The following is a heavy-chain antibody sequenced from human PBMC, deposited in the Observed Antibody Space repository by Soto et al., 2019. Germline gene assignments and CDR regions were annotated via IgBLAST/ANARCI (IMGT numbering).Heavy chain of an antibody. J-gene: IGHJ6*02. D-gene: IGHD3-22*01. Sequence: SETMSLTCTVSGGSLSSSTYYWGWIRQPPGKGLAWIASISYTGSAYFNPSLESRVTRSVGTSKNQFSLKLNPVTAADTALFFFARHPYPDTRAYYYRGGGYYYYAMDVWGQGTTVTVS. V-gene: IGHV4-39*01. CDR2: ISYTGSA. CDR3: ARHPYPDTRAYYYRGGGYYYYAMDV. CDR1: GGSLSSSTYY.